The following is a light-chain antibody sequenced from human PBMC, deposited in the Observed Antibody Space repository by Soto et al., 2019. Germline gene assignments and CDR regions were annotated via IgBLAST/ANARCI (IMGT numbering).Light chain of an antibody. CDR2: KGS. CDR3: QQYDTYPLT. V-gene: IGKV1-5*03. CDR1: QSISFR. J-gene: IGKJ1*01. Sequence: DIQMTQSPSTLSASLGVRVTITCRASQSISFRLAWFQQKPGKAPNLLIYKGSSLESGVPSRFSGSGSGTEFTLTISSLQPDDFATYYCQQYDTYPLTFGQGTKVEV.